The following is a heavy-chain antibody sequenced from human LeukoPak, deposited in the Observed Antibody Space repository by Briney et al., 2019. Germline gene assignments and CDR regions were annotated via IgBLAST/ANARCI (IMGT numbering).Heavy chain of an antibody. CDR2: MSAYNGNT. CDR1: GYTFTNYG. CDR3: ARWWELLNAFDI. D-gene: IGHD1-26*01. J-gene: IGHJ3*02. Sequence: ASVKVSCKASGYTFTNYGISWVRQAPGQGLEWMGWMSAYNGNTNYAQNLQGRVTMTTDTSTSTAYMELRSLRSDDTAMYYCARWWELLNAFDIWGQGTMVTVSS. V-gene: IGHV1-18*01.